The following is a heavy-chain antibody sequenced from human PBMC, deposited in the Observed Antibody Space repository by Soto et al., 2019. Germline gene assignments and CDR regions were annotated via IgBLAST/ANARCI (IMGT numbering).Heavy chain of an antibody. CDR1: GFTFSSYG. J-gene: IGHJ4*02. D-gene: IGHD2-15*01. V-gene: IGHV3-30*18. CDR2: ISYDGSNK. Sequence: QVQLVESGGGVVQPGRSLRLSCAASGFTFSSYGMHWVRQAPGKGLEWVAVISYDGSNKYYADSVKGRFTMSRDNSKNALDLQMNSLRAEDTAVYYCAKGSASDIVVVVAVVIYGPIDYWGQGTLVTVSS. CDR3: AKGSASDIVVVVAVVIYGPIDY.